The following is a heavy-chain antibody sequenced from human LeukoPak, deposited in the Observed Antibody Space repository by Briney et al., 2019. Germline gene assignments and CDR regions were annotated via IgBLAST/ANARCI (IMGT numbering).Heavy chain of an antibody. CDR2: ISGSGGST. Sequence: GGSLRLSCAASGFTFTSYAMSWVRQAPGKGLEWVSAISGSGGSTYYADSVKGRFTISRDNSKNTLDLQMNSLRAEDTVVYYCAKAEYYDFWSGSYYFDYWGQGTLVTVSS. D-gene: IGHD3-3*01. J-gene: IGHJ4*02. CDR1: GFTFTSYA. CDR3: AKAEYYDFWSGSYYFDY. V-gene: IGHV3-23*01.